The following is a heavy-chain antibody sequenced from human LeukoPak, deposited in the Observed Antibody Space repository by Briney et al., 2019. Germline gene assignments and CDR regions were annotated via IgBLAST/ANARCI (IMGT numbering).Heavy chain of an antibody. D-gene: IGHD3-22*01. V-gene: IGHV4-61*08. Sequence: PSQTLSLTCTVSGGSISSGGYYWSWIRQPPGQGLEWIGYIYYSGSTNYNPSLKSRVTISVDTSKNQFSLKLSSVTAADTAVYYCARSVAGHYYDSSGYYDYWGQGTLVTVSS. CDR3: ARSVAGHYYDSSGYYDY. J-gene: IGHJ4*02. CDR1: GGSISSGGYY. CDR2: IYYSGST.